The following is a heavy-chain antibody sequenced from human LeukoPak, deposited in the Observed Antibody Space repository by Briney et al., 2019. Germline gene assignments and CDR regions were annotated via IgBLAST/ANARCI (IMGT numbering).Heavy chain of an antibody. D-gene: IGHD6-13*01. J-gene: IGHJ4*02. CDR2: ISGSGGST. CDR3: AKGPLSSWYYFDY. CDR1: GFTFSSYA. V-gene: IGHV3-23*01. Sequence: PSGGSLRLSCAASGFTFSSYAMSWVRQAPGKGLEWVSAISGSGGSTYYADSVKGRFTISRDNSKDTLYLQMNSLRAEDTAVYYCAKGPLSSWYYFDYWGQGTLVTVSS.